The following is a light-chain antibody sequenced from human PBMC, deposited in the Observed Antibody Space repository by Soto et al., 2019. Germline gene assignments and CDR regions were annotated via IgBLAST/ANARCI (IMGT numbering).Light chain of an antibody. CDR3: RSYTSSSTLV. CDR2: DVS. J-gene: IGLJ2*01. V-gene: IGLV2-14*01. Sequence: QSALTQPASVSGSPGQSITISCTGTSSDVGGYNYVSWYQQHPGKAPKLMIYDVSNRPSGVSNRFSGSKSGNTASLTISGVQSEDEDDYYCRSYTSSSTLVFGGGTKLTVL. CDR1: SSDVGGYNY.